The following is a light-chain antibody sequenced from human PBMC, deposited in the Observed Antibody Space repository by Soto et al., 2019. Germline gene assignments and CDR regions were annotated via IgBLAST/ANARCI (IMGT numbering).Light chain of an antibody. J-gene: IGKJ1*01. CDR3: QQYNSYSWT. V-gene: IGKV1-5*01. Sequence: DLQMTQSPSTLCASLGDRVTITCRASQSISSGLAWYQQKPGRAPKLLIYDASSLDSGVPSRFSGSGSGTEFTLTISSLQPDDFATYYCQQYNSYSWTFGQGTKVDIK. CDR2: DAS. CDR1: QSISSG.